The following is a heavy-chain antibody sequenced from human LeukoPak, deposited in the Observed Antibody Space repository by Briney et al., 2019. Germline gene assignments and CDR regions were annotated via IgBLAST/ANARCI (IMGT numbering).Heavy chain of an antibody. V-gene: IGHV4-34*01. CDR3: AASMVRGVITKTYYFDY. CDR2: INHSGST. D-gene: IGHD3-10*01. J-gene: IGHJ4*02. CDR1: GVSFSGYY. Sequence: SETLSLTCAVYGVSFSGYYWSWIRQPPGKGLEWVGEINHSGSTNYNPSLKSRVTISVDTSKNQFSLKLSSVTAADTAVYYCAASMVRGVITKTYYFDYWGQGTLVTVSS.